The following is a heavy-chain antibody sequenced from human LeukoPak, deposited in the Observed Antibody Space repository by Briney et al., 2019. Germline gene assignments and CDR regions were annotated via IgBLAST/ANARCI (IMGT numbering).Heavy chain of an antibody. Sequence: GESLKISCKGSGYSFTSYWIGWVRQMPGKGLEWMGIIYPGYSDTRYSPSFQGQVTISADKSISTAYLQWSSLKASDTAMYYCARASTPGSWYYSYYGMAVWGQGTTVTVSS. J-gene: IGHJ6*02. CDR3: ARASTPGSWYYSYYGMAV. CDR2: IYPGYSDT. CDR1: GYSFTSYW. V-gene: IGHV5-51*01. D-gene: IGHD6-13*01.